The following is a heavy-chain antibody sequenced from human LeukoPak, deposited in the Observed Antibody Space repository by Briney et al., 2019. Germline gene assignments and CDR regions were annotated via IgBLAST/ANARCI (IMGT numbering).Heavy chain of an antibody. CDR3: AKGGWLDD. CDR1: GFNFNKYD. CDR2: ITGRSDKT. J-gene: IGHJ4*02. V-gene: IGHV3-23*01. D-gene: IGHD6-19*01. Sequence: GGSLRLSCAASGFNFNKYDMTWARQAPGKGLEWVSTITGRSDKTYYTDSVKGRFVTSRDNSKDTLCLQMNSLRAEDTALYYCAKGGWLDDLGQGALVTVSS.